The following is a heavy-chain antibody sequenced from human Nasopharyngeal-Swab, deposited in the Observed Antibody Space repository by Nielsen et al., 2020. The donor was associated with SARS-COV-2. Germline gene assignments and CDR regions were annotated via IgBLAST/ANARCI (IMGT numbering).Heavy chain of an antibody. CDR2: INPNSGVT. Sequence: ASVKVSCKASGYTFTGYYMHWVRQAPGQGLEWMGWINPNSGVTNYAQKFQGRVTMTRDTSISTAYMELSRLRSDDTAVYYCARDISGITMIVGSWGQGTLVTVSS. CDR1: GYTFTGYY. V-gene: IGHV1-2*02. CDR3: ARDISGITMIVGS. J-gene: IGHJ4*02. D-gene: IGHD3-22*01.